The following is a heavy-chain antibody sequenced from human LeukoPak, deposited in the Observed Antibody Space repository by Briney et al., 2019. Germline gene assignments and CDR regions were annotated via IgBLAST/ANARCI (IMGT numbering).Heavy chain of an antibody. CDR1: GFAFDDYA. Sequence: GGSLRLSCAASGFAFDDYAMHWVRQAPGKGLEWVAVISYDGSNKYYADSVKGRFTISRDNSKNTLYLQMNSLRAEDTAVYYCARGRPNSRRSPFDYWGQGTLVTVSS. CDR2: ISYDGSNK. V-gene: IGHV3-30*04. J-gene: IGHJ4*02. CDR3: ARGRPNSRRSPFDY. D-gene: IGHD1-14*01.